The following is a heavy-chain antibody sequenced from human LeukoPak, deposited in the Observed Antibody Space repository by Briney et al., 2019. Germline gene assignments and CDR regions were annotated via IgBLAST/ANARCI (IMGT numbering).Heavy chain of an antibody. CDR3: ALLGGATDLDY. V-gene: IGHV3-48*03. D-gene: IGHD1-26*01. CDR2: ISSSGSTI. CDR1: GFTFSSYE. J-gene: IGHJ4*02. Sequence: GGSLRLSCAASGFTFSSYEMNWVRQAPGKGLEWVSYISSSGSTIYYADSVKGRFTISRDNAKNSLYLQMNSLRAEDTAVYYCALLGGATDLDYWGQGTLVTVSS.